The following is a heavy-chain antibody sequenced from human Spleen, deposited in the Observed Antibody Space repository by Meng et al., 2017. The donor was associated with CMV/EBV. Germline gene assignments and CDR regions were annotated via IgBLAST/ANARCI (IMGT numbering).Heavy chain of an antibody. V-gene: IGHV1-69*04. CDR2: VVTILGIT. J-gene: IGHJ5*02. Sequence: GSCGICWVRQAPGPGLGWMGRVVTILGITTYEQKFRDRVAITAGESTSTAYMVLRSLRSEDTTVYYCADRQNYYGSGGYVTAEFDPWGQGTLVTVSS. CDR3: ADRQNYYGSGGYVTAEFDP. D-gene: IGHD3-10*01. CDR1: GSCG.